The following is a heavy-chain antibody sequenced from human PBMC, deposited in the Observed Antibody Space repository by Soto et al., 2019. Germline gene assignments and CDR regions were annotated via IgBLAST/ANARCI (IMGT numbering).Heavy chain of an antibody. V-gene: IGHV1-18*01. Sequence: ASVKVSCKASGYTFTSYGISWVRQAPGQGLEWMGWISAYNGNTNYAQKLQGRVTMTTDTSTSTAYMELRSLRSDDTAVYYCARDVSPDYYDGSGYYPTPGWFDPWGQGTLVTVSS. CDR2: ISAYNGNT. CDR1: GYTFTSYG. D-gene: IGHD3-22*01. J-gene: IGHJ5*02. CDR3: ARDVSPDYYDGSGYYPTPGWFDP.